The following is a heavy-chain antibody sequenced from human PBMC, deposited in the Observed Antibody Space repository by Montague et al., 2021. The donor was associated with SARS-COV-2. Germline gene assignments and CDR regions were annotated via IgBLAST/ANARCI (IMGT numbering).Heavy chain of an antibody. CDR2: IFYNGST. CDR1: FGSISTYY. D-gene: IGHD2-21*01. J-gene: IGHJ5*01. CDR3: ARQDAWAYCSDECYRGWFDS. V-gene: IGHV4-59*01. Sequence: SETLSLTCTVSFGSISTYYWSWIRQPPGKGLEWIGFIFYNGSTKYNPSLKRRVSISLDTSKNQFSLKLSSVTAADTAVYYCARQDAWAYCSDECYRGWFDSWGQGTLVTVSS.